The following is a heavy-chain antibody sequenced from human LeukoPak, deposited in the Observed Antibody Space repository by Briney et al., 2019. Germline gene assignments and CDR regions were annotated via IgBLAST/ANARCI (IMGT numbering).Heavy chain of an antibody. CDR2: INPNSGDT. CDR1: GYTFTAYY. J-gene: IGHJ4*02. D-gene: IGHD3-10*01. V-gene: IGHV1-2*02. Sequence: GASVKVSCKASGYTFTAYYMHWVRQAPGQGLEWMGWINPNSGDTKIAQKFQGRVTMTRDTSISTAYMELSSLRSDDTAVYYCARDRPRGGSGSYYLRWGQGTLVTVSS. CDR3: ARDRPRGGSGSYYLR.